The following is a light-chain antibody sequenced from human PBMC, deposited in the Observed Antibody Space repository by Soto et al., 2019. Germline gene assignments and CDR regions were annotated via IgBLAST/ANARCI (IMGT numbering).Light chain of an antibody. V-gene: IGKV3-15*01. CDR3: QQYNNWPPWT. CDR2: GAS. CDR1: QSVSNN. Sequence: EIVMTQSPATLSVSPGERATLSCRASQSVSNNLAWYQQKPGQAPRLLIYGASTRATAIPARFSGSGSGTEFTLTISSLQSEDLAIYYCQQYNNWPPWTFGQGTKVEIK. J-gene: IGKJ1*01.